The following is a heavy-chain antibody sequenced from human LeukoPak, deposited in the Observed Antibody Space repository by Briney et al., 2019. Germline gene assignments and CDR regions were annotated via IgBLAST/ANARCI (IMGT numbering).Heavy chain of an antibody. V-gene: IGHV3-72*01. D-gene: IGHD1-26*01. CDR1: GSTFSDQY. J-gene: IGHJ3*02. CDR3: TRGYSGRSVYAFDI. Sequence: GGSLRLSCAASGSTFSDQYMDWVRQAPGKGLEWVGRTGNKASGYTTEYAASVKGRFTISRDDSQNSLYLQMNSLKTEDTAVYYCTRGYSGRSVYAFDIWGPGTMVTVSS. CDR2: TGNKASGYTT.